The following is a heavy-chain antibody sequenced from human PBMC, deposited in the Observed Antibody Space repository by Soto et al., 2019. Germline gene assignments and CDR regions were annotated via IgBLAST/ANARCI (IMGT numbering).Heavy chain of an antibody. CDR1: GGTFSSYA. D-gene: IGHD2-2*01. Sequence: QVQLVQSGAEVKKPGSSVKVSCKASGGTFSSYAISWVRQAPGPGLEWMGGIIPISGTANYAQKFQGRVTITADESTSTAYMELSSLRSEHTAVYYCARSQGSSTSLEIYYYYYYGMDVWGQGTTVTVPS. CDR2: IIPISGTA. CDR3: ARSQGSSTSLEIYYYYYYGMDV. J-gene: IGHJ6*02. V-gene: IGHV1-69*01.